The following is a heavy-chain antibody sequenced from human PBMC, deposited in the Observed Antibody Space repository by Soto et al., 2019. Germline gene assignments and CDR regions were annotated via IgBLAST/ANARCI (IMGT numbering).Heavy chain of an antibody. CDR2: INPNSGGT. CDR1: GYTFTGYY. J-gene: IGHJ5*02. Sequence: GASVKVSCKASGYTFTGYYMHWVRQAPGQGLEGMGWINPNSGGTNYAQKFQGRVTMTRDTSISTAYMELSRLRSDDTAGYYCERSRPPPRYNRNVNSLDPWGQGTLVTVSS. CDR3: ERSRPPPRYNRNVNSLDP. V-gene: IGHV1-2*02. D-gene: IGHD1-20*01.